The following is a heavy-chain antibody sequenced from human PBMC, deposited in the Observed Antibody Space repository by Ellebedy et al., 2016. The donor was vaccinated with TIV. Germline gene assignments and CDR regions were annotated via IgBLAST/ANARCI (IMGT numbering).Heavy chain of an antibody. Sequence: MPSETLSLTCIVSGGSIGRYFWNWIRQPPGKGLEWLGYIYYSGSTNYNPSLKSRVTMSVDTSKNQFSLKLSSVTAADTAVYYCARRLHYGDWYFDLWGRGTLVTVSS. CDR2: IYYSGST. V-gene: IGHV4-59*01. J-gene: IGHJ2*01. CDR1: GGSIGRYF. D-gene: IGHD4-17*01. CDR3: ARRLHYGDWYFDL.